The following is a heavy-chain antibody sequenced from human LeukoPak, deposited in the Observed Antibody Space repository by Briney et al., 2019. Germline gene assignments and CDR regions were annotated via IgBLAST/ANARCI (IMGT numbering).Heavy chain of an antibody. CDR3: ARDLFPIVVVPAASPNWFDP. J-gene: IGHJ5*02. CDR2: ISAYNGNT. D-gene: IGHD2-2*01. Sequence: ASVKVSCKASGYTFTSYGISWVRQAPGQGLEWMGWISAYNGNTNYAQKLQGRVTMTTDTYTSTAYMELRSLRSDDTAVYYCARDLFPIVVVPAASPNWFDPWGQGTLVTVSS. CDR1: GYTFTSYG. V-gene: IGHV1-18*01.